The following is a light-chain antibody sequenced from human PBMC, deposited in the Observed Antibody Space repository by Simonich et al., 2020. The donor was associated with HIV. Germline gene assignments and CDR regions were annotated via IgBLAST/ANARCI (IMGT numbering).Light chain of an antibody. J-gene: IGLJ3*02. CDR3: SSYAVNNNLV. Sequence: QSALTQPPSASGSPGQSVTISCTGTSSDVGGSHSVSWYQQHPDKAPKVLIYDVNKRPSGVPDRFSGSKSGNTASLTVSGLQAEDEADYYCSSYAVNNNLVFGGGTKLTVL. CDR2: DVN. V-gene: IGLV2-8*01. CDR1: SSDVGGSHS.